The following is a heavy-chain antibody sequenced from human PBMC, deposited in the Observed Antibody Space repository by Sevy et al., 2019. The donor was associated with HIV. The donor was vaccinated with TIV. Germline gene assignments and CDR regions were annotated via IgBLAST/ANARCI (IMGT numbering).Heavy chain of an antibody. V-gene: IGHV3-74*01. CDR1: GFPFSNYA. CDR3: AREGVDFWSGPVDFDYGMDV. J-gene: IGHJ6*02. D-gene: IGHD3-3*01. CDR2: INTHGTNT. Sequence: GGSLRLSCAASGFPFSNYAMSWVRQAPGKGLVWVSRINTHGTNTIYADYVKGRFNISRDNAKNTVYLQMNSLRAEDTGVYYCAREGVDFWSGPVDFDYGMDVWGQGTTVTVSS.